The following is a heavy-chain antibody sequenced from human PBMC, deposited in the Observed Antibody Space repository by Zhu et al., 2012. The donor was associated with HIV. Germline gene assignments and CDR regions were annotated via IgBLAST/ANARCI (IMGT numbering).Heavy chain of an antibody. CDR1: GGSLRNYY. Sequence: QVQLQQSGPRLVKPSETLSLTCIVSGGSLRNYYWNWVRQSPGKGLEWIGYISTSGKIIYNPFLKSRVTMSLDTSKNQLSLKVTSVTAADTAVYYCARDRLEATAPEVAFDIWGQGTVVTVPS. J-gene: IGHJ3*02. CDR3: ARDRLEATAPEVAFDI. V-gene: IGHV4-4*09. D-gene: IGHD1-1*01. CDR2: ISTSGKI.